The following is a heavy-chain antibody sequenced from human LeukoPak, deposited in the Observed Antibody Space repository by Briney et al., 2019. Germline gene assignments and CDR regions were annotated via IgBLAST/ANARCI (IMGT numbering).Heavy chain of an antibody. CDR1: GGSFSGYY. J-gene: IGHJ4*02. Sequence: SETLSLTCAVYGGSFSGYYWSWIRQPPGKGLEWIGEINHSGSTNYNPSLKSRVTISVDTSKNQFSLTLSSVTAADTAVYYCARKMVGSSGWYDYWGQGTLVTVSS. CDR3: ARKMVGSSGWYDY. CDR2: INHSGST. D-gene: IGHD6-19*01. V-gene: IGHV4-34*01.